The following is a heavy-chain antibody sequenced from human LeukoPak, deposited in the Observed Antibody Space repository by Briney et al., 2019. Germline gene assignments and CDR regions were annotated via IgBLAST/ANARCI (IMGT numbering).Heavy chain of an antibody. CDR1: GGSFSGYY. CDR3: ARLSGWPAYYMDV. J-gene: IGHJ6*03. Sequence: SETLSLTCAVYGGSFSGYYWSWIRQPPGKGLEWIGYIYYSGSTNYNPSLKSRVTISVDTSKNQFSLKLSSVTAADTAVYYCARLSGWPAYYMDVWGKGTTVTVSS. CDR2: IYYSGST. D-gene: IGHD6-19*01. V-gene: IGHV4-59*08.